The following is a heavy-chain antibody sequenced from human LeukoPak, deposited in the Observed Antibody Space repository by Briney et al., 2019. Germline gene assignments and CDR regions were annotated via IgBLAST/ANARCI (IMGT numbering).Heavy chain of an antibody. V-gene: IGHV3-30*02. CDR3: AKDGRRYCSSTSCYNWFDP. Sequence: GGSLRLSCAASGFTFSSYGMHWVRQAPGKGLEWVAFIRYDGSNKYYADSVKGRFTISRDNSKNTLYLQMNSLRAEDTAVYYCAKDGRRYCSSTSCYNWFDPWGQGTLVTVSS. J-gene: IGHJ5*02. CDR1: GFTFSSYG. D-gene: IGHD2-2*01. CDR2: IRYDGSNK.